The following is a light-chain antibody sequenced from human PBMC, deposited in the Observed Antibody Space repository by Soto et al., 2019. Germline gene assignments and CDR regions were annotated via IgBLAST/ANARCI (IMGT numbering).Light chain of an antibody. Sequence: QSALTQPASVSGSPGQSITISCTGTSSDVGGYNYVSWYQQHPGKAPKLMIYDVSNRPSGVSTRFSGSKSGNTASLTISGLQAEDEADYYCSSYTSSSPPNVFGTGTKLTVL. CDR2: DVS. CDR3: SSYTSSSPPNV. J-gene: IGLJ1*01. CDR1: SSDVGGYNY. V-gene: IGLV2-14*01.